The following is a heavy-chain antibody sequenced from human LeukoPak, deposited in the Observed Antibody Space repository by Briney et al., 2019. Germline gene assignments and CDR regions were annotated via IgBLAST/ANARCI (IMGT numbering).Heavy chain of an antibody. CDR1: GFTFSSYS. CDR2: IGSSSSYI. D-gene: IGHD3-10*01. Sequence: PGGSLRLSCAASGFTFSSYSMNWVRQAPGKGLEWVSSIGSSSSYIYYADSVKGRFTISRDNAKNSLYLQMNSLRAEDTAVYYCARDGGPTILWFGEATNGAFDIWGQGTMVTVSS. V-gene: IGHV3-21*01. J-gene: IGHJ3*02. CDR3: ARDGGPTILWFGEATNGAFDI.